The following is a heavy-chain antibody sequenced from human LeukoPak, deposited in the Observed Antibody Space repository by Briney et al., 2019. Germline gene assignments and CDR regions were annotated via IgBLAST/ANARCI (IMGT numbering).Heavy chain of an antibody. Sequence: SETLSLTCSVAGGSIGSSSPYWAWIRQPPGKGLQWVGTIYYSGTTYYSPSLKSRLTMSVDTSKKQISLKLRFVTAADTALYFCARVSSVWIKDYYYYYMDVWGQGTTVIVSS. V-gene: IGHV4-39*07. J-gene: IGHJ6*03. CDR3: ARVSSVWIKDYYYYYMDV. CDR1: GGSIGSSSPY. D-gene: IGHD5-12*01. CDR2: IYYSGTT.